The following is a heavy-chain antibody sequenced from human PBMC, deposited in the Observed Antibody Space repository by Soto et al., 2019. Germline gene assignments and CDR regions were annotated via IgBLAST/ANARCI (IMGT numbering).Heavy chain of an antibody. CDR2: INHSGST. J-gene: IGHJ6*02. Sequence: SETLSLTCTVYGGSFSGYYWSWIRQPPGKGLEWIGEINHSGSTNYNPSLKSRVTISVDTSKNQFSLKLSSVTAADTAVYYCAREMAQRPRLTPYYYYYYDMDVWGQGTTVTVSS. CDR1: GGSFSGYY. CDR3: AREMAQRPRLTPYYYYYYDMDV. D-gene: IGHD6-25*01. V-gene: IGHV4-34*01.